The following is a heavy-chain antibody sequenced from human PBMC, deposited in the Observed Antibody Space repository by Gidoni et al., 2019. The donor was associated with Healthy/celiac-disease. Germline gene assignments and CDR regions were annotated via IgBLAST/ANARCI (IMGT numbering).Heavy chain of an antibody. J-gene: IGHJ4*02. Sequence: QVQLVESGGGLVKPGGSLRLSCAASGFTFSDYYMSWIRQAPGKGLGWVSYISSSSSYTNYADSVKGRFTISRDNAKNSLYLQMNSLRAEDTAVYYCARGSKMATITGVFYFDYWGQGTLVTVSS. D-gene: IGHD5-12*01. CDR2: ISSSSSYT. V-gene: IGHV3-11*06. CDR3: ARGSKMATITGVFYFDY. CDR1: GFTFSDYY.